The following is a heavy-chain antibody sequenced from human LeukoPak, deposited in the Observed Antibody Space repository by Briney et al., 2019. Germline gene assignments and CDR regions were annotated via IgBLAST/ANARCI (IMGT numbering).Heavy chain of an antibody. CDR3: TTGIVVVPAAMDRVDY. D-gene: IGHD2-2*01. CDR2: IKSKTDGGTT. CDR1: EFTFSNAW. J-gene: IGHJ4*02. V-gene: IGHV3-15*01. Sequence: GGSLRLSCAASEFTFSNAWMSWVRQAPGKGLEWVGRIKSKTDGGTTDYAAPVKGRFTISRDDSKNTLYLQMNSLKTEDTAVYYCTTGIVVVPAAMDRVDYWGQGTLVTVSS.